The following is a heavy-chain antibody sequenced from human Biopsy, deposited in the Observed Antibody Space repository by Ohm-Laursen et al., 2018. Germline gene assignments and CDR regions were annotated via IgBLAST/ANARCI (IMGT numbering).Heavy chain of an antibody. V-gene: IGHV4-31*01. CDR1: GGPISSGGSY. CDR2: IFNSANT. CDR3: ARGDYFDSNGYFWFDP. J-gene: IGHJ5*02. Sequence: LSLTCTVSGGPISSGGSYRSWIRQRPGKGLEWIGYIFNSANTYYNPSLKNLITISGDTSKNQFSLKLNSVTAADTAVYYCARGDYFDSNGYFWFDPWGQGTLVTVSS. D-gene: IGHD3-22*01.